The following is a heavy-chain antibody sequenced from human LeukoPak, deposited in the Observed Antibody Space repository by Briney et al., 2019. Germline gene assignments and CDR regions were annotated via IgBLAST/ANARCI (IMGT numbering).Heavy chain of an antibody. CDR1: GASISSSTYY. V-gene: IGHV4-39*01. D-gene: IGHD1-26*01. CDR3: ARHLGPYSASYLDY. Sequence: SGTLSLTCTVSGASISSSTYYWVWIRQSPGKGLEGIVSVNYAVNTYYNPSLKSRVTISADTSKNQFSLKMNFVTAADTALYYCARHLGPYSASYLDYWGQGSLVTVSS. J-gene: IGHJ4*02. CDR2: VNYAVNT.